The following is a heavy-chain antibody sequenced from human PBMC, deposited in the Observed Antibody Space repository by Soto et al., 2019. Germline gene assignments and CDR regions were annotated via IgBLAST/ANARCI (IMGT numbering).Heavy chain of an antibody. J-gene: IGHJ6*02. CDR1: GGSFSGYY. V-gene: IGHV4-34*01. CDR3: AASIVVVPYGMDV. CDR2: INHSGST. Sequence: PSETLSLTCAVYGGSFSGYYWSWIRQPPGKGLEWIGEINHSGSTNYNPSLKSRVTISVDTSKNQFSLKLSSVTAADTAVYYCAASIVVVPYGMDVWGQGTTVTV. D-gene: IGHD2-2*01.